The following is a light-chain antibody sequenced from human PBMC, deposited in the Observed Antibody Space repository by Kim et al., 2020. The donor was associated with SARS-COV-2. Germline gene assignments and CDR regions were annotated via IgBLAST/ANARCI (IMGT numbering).Light chain of an antibody. Sequence: SYELTQPPSVSVAPGKTASITCGGNNIGSKSVHWYQQKAGQAPVLVIYYDNDRPSGIPERFSGSNSGNTATLTISRVEAGDEADYYCQVRDSSSDHYVFGTGTKVTVL. V-gene: IGLV3-21*04. CDR3: QVRDSSSDHYV. J-gene: IGLJ1*01. CDR2: YDN. CDR1: NIGSKS.